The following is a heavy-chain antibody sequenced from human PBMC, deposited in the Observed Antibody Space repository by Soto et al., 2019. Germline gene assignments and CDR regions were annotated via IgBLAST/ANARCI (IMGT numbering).Heavy chain of an antibody. J-gene: IGHJ4*02. CDR1: GGSISSYY. CDR3: ARVKDSYGYLRYFDY. D-gene: IGHD5-18*01. CDR2: IYYSGST. Sequence: SETLSLTCTVSGGSISSYYWSWIRQPPGKGLEWIGYIYYSGSTNYNPSLKSRVTISVDTSKNQFSLKLSSVTAADTAVYYCARVKDSYGYLRYFDYWGQGTLVTVSS. V-gene: IGHV4-59*01.